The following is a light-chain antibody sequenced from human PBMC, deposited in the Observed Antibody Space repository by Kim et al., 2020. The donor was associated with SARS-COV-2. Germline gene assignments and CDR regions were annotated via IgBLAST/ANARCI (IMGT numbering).Light chain of an antibody. V-gene: IGKV1-33*01. CDR2: DAS. CDR3: QQYTTLLSVT. CDR1: EDISNY. J-gene: IGKJ4*01. Sequence: SVGDRVTITCQASEDISNYLNWYQQKLGKAPKLLIYDASSLESGVPSRFTGSGSGTHFTFTISSLQPDDFATYYCQQYTTLLSVTFGGGTKVDIK.